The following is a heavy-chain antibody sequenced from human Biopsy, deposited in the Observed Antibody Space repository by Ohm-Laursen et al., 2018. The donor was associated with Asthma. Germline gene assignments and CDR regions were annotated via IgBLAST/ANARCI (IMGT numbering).Heavy chain of an antibody. CDR2: INSVFGTT. D-gene: IGHD2-2*01. J-gene: IGHJ4*02. Sequence: SVKVSCKSLGGTFNTYVIGWVRQAPGQGLERMGGINSVFGTTTYPQKFQDRVTITADDSTSTAYMELSSLRSEDTAVYYCARKAGSCISRTCYSLDFWGQGTLVTVSS. CDR1: GGTFNTYV. CDR3: ARKAGSCISRTCYSLDF. V-gene: IGHV1-69*13.